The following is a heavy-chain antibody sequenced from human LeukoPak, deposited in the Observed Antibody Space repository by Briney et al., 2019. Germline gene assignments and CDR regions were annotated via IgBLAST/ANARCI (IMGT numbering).Heavy chain of an antibody. D-gene: IGHD2-2*02. CDR2: IIPIFGTA. Sequence: ASVKVPCKASGGTFSSYAISWVRQAPGQGLEWMGGIIPIFGTANYAQKFQGRVTITTDESTSTAYMELSSLRSEDTAVYYCARDLGYCSSTSCYTGWFDPWGQGTLVTVSS. J-gene: IGHJ5*02. CDR3: ARDLGYCSSTSCYTGWFDP. V-gene: IGHV1-69*05. CDR1: GGTFSSYA.